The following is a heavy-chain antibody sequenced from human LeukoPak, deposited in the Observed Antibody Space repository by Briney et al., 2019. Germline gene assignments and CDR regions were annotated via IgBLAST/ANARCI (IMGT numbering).Heavy chain of an antibody. CDR1: GGTFSSYA. Sequence: EASVKVSCKASGGTFSSYAISWVRQAPGQGLEWMGGIIPIFGTANYAQKFQGRVTITADESTSTAYMELSSLRSEDTAVYYCARLDYGSGSRFDYWGQGTLVTVSS. CDR2: IIPIFGTA. V-gene: IGHV1-69*13. D-gene: IGHD3-10*01. CDR3: ARLDYGSGSRFDY. J-gene: IGHJ4*02.